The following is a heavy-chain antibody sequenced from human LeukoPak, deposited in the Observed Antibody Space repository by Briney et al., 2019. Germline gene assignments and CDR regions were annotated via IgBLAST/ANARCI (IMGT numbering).Heavy chain of an antibody. CDR3: ASAAPMVRGVPLDY. V-gene: IGHV4-34*01. CDR2: INHSGST. Sequence: PSETLSLTCAVYGGSFSGYYWSWIRQPPGKGLEWIGEINHSGSTNYNPSLKSRVTISVDTSKNQFSLKLSSVTAADTAVYYCASAAPMVRGVPLDYWGQGTLVTVSS. CDR1: GGSFSGYY. J-gene: IGHJ4*02. D-gene: IGHD3-10*01.